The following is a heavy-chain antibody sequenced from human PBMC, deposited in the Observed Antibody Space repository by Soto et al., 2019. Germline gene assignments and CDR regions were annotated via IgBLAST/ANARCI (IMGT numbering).Heavy chain of an antibody. Sequence: PSETLSLTCGVSGGSLSGATYSWNWIRQTPGKGLEWIGYIFPSGTTYYNPSLRSRVTISIDASKNQFSLSLRSLTAADTAVYNCARSREFDYWSQGTLVTVSS. CDR2: IFPSGTT. CDR3: ARSREFDY. J-gene: IGHJ4*02. CDR1: GGSLSGATYS. V-gene: IGHV4-30-2*01.